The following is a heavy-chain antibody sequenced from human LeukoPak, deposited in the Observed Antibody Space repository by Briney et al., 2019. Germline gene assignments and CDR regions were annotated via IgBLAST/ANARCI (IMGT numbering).Heavy chain of an antibody. J-gene: IGHJ4*02. CDR1: GGTFSSYA. CDR2: IIPIFGTA. D-gene: IGHD3-9*01. CDR3: ARGGYYDILTGRGTLDY. Sequence: SVKVSCKASGGTFSSYAISWVRQAPGQGLEWMGGIIPIFGTANYAQKFQGRVTITADESTSTAYMELSSLRSDDTAVYYCARGGYYDILTGRGTLDYWGQGTLVTVSS. V-gene: IGHV1-69*13.